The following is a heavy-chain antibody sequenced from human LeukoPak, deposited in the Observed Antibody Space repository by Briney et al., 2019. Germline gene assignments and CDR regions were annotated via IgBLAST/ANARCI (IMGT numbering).Heavy chain of an antibody. J-gene: IGHJ5*02. CDR3: ARALFLGDWFDP. V-gene: IGHV3-30*02. CDR1: GFIFNSYG. CDR2: IRYDGSNK. Sequence: GGSLRLSCAASGFIFNSYGMHWVRQAPGKGLEWVAFIRYDGSNKYYADSVKGRFTISRDNAKNSLYLQMNSLRAEDTAVYYCARALFLGDWFDPWGQGTLVTVSS. D-gene: IGHD3-16*01.